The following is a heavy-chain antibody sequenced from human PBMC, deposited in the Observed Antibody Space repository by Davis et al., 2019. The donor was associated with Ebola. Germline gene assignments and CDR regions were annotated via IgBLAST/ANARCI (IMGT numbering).Heavy chain of an antibody. J-gene: IGHJ2*01. CDR2: IKQDGSEK. D-gene: IGHD3-3*01. Sequence: GESLKISCAASGFTFSSYWMSWVRQAPGKGLEWVANIKQDGSEKYYVDSVKGRFTISRDNAKNSLYLQMNSLRAEDTAVYYCARVRGITIRDWYFDLWGRGTLVTVSS. CDR1: GFTFSSYW. V-gene: IGHV3-7*01. CDR3: ARVRGITIRDWYFDL.